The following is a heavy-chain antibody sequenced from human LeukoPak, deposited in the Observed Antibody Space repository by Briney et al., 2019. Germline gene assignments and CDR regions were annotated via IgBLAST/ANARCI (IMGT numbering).Heavy chain of an antibody. CDR2: INPSGGST. CDR3: ARDPEDYGGNPSYFDY. Sequence: ASVKVSCKASGYTFTSYYMHWVRQAPGQGLEWMGIINPSGGSTSYAQKFQGRVTMTRDTSTSTVYMELSSLRSEDTAVYYCARDPEDYGGNPSYFDYWGQGTLVTVSS. D-gene: IGHD4-23*01. CDR1: GYTFTSYY. V-gene: IGHV1-46*01. J-gene: IGHJ4*02.